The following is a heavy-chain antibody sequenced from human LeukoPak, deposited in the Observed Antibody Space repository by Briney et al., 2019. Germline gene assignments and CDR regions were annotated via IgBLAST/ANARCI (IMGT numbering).Heavy chain of an antibody. V-gene: IGHV4-34*01. Sequence: PSETLSLTCAVYGGSFSGYYWSWIRQPPGKGLEWIGEINHSGSTNYNPPLKSRVTISVDTSKNQFSLKLSSVAAADTAVYYCARKGRQQLSTWGQGTLVTVSS. CDR3: ARKGRQQLST. J-gene: IGHJ5*02. CDR2: INHSGST. D-gene: IGHD6-13*01. CDR1: GGSFSGYY.